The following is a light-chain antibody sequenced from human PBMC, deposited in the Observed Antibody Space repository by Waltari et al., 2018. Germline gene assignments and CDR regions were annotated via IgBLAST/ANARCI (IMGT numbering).Light chain of an antibody. CDR3: VLYMGSAWV. Sequence: QTVVTQEPSFSVSPGGTVTLTCGLSSGSVSTTFSPSWYQHTPGQAPRPLIYTTNMRSSGHPDRFSGSLRGNEAALTITGAQADDECEYYCVLYMGSAWVFGGGTKLTVL. CDR1: SGSVSTTFS. CDR2: TTN. V-gene: IGLV8-61*01. J-gene: IGLJ3*02.